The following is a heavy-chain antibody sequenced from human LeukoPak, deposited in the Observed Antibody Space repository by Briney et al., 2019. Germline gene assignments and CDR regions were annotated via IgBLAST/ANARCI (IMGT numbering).Heavy chain of an antibody. D-gene: IGHD6-13*01. CDR2: IYYSGST. CDR3: ARDRGYSSSWHAVGAPFDH. CDR1: GGSFSGYY. V-gene: IGHV4-59*01. Sequence: SETLSLTCAVYGGSFSGYYWRWIRQPPGKGLEWIGYIYYSGSTNYNPSLKSRVTISVDTSKNQFSLKLSSVTAADTAVYYCARDRGYSSSWHAVGAPFDHWGQGTLVTVSS. J-gene: IGHJ4*02.